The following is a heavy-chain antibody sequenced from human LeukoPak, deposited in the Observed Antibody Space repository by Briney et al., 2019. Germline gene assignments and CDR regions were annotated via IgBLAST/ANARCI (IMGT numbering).Heavy chain of an antibody. V-gene: IGHV3-30*02. J-gene: IGHJ5*02. CDR3: AKDIVATVSPPNWFDP. CDR2: IRYDGSNE. D-gene: IGHD5-12*01. CDR1: GFTFSNFG. Sequence: GGSLKLSCAASGFTFSNFGMHWVRQAPGKGLEWVAFIRYDGSNEYYADSVKGRFTISRDNSKNTLYLQMNSLRAEDTAVYYCAKDIVATVSPPNWFDPWGQGTLVTVSS.